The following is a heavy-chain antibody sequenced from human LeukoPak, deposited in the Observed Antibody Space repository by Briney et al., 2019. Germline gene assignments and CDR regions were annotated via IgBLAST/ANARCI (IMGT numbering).Heavy chain of an antibody. CDR2: TRNKAHSYNT. J-gene: IGHJ4*02. Sequence: GGSLRLSCAVSGFTFSDYYMDWVRQAPGKGLEWVGRTRNKAHSYNTEYAASVKGRFTRSRDDSKKTMDLQMNSLKHEDKDVYYCARLFVSTLNYVDYWGQGTLVTVSS. CDR3: ARLFVSTLNYVDY. D-gene: IGHD3-10*01. CDR1: GFTFSDYY. V-gene: IGHV3-72*01.